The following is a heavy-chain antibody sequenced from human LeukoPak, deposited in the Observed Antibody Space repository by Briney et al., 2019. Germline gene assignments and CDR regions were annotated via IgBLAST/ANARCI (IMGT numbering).Heavy chain of an antibody. D-gene: IGHD2-2*02. CDR3: ARDIVVVPAAIRYFDY. Sequence: PSETLSLTCTVSGGSISSYYWSWIRQPPGKGLEWIGYIYYSGSTNYNPSLKSRVTISVDTSKNQFSLKLSSVTAADTAVYYCARDIVVVPAAIRYFDYWGQETLVTVSS. V-gene: IGHV4-59*01. J-gene: IGHJ4*02. CDR1: GGSISSYY. CDR2: IYYSGST.